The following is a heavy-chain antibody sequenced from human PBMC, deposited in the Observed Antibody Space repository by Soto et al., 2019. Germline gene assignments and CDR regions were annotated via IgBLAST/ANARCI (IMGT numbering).Heavy chain of an antibody. CDR2: TYSRSKWYN. V-gene: IGHV6-1*01. J-gene: IGHJ4*02. D-gene: IGHD2-15*01. Sequence: SQTLSLTCAISGDSVSSNSATWNWIRQSPSRGLEWLGRTYSRSKWYNDYALSLKGRITINPDTSKNQFSMHLNSVTPEDTAVYYCARNSGANFDYWRQRTLVTVSS. CDR3: ARNSGANFDY. CDR1: GDSVSSNSAT.